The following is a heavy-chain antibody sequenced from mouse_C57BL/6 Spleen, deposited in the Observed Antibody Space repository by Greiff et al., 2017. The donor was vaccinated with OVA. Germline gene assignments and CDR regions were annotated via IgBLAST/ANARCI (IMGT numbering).Heavy chain of an antibody. Sequence: QVQLKQSGAELVKPGASVKMSCKASGYTFTTYPLEWMKQNHGKSLEWIGNFHPYNDDTKYTEKFKGKATLTVEKSSSTVYLELSRLTSDDSAVYYCARPGYSNYVFAYWGQGTLVTVSA. CDR1: GYTFTTYP. J-gene: IGHJ3*01. V-gene: IGHV1-47*01. D-gene: IGHD2-5*01. CDR2: FHPYNDDT. CDR3: ARPGYSNYVFAY.